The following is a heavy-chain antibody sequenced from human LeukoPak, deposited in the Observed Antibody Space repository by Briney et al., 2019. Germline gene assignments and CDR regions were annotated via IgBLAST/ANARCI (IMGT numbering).Heavy chain of an antibody. D-gene: IGHD3-10*01. CDR1: GGSLSSYF. V-gene: IGHV4-59*01. Sequence: SETLSLTCTVSGGSLSSYFWSWIRQPPGKGLEWIAYIYYSGSTNYNPSLKSRVTISVDTSKNQFSLKLSSVTAADTAVYYCARDLQYYYGSGSYYTTNWFDPWGQGTLVTVSS. CDR2: IYYSGST. CDR3: ARDLQYYYGSGSYYTTNWFDP. J-gene: IGHJ5*02.